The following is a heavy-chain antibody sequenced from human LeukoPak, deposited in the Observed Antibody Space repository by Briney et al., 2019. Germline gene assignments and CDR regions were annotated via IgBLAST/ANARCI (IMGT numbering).Heavy chain of an antibody. D-gene: IGHD5-24*01. Sequence: GRSLRLSCAASGFTFSSYAMHWVRQAPGKGLEWVAVISYDGSNKYYADSVKGQFTISRDNSKNTLYLQMNSLRAEDTAVYYCARERSGYYYYGMDVWGQGTTVTVSS. V-gene: IGHV3-30-3*01. CDR3: ARERSGYYYYGMDV. CDR2: ISYDGSNK. J-gene: IGHJ6*02. CDR1: GFTFSSYA.